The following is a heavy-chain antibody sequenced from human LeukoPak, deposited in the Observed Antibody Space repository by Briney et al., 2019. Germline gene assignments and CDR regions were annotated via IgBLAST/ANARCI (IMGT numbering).Heavy chain of an antibody. CDR3: AREGRRGSSSPLNWFDP. D-gene: IGHD6-6*01. V-gene: IGHV1-3*03. CDR1: GYTFTSYA. CDR2: INAGNGNT. J-gene: IGHJ5*02. Sequence: GASVKVSCKASGYTFTSYAMHWVRQAPGQRLEWMGWINAGNGNTKYSQEFQVRVTITRDTSASTAYMELSSLRSEDMAVYYCAREGRRGSSSPLNWFDPWGQGTLVTVSS.